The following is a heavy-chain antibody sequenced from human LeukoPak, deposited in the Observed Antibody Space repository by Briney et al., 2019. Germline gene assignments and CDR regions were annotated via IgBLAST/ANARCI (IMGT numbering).Heavy chain of an antibody. CDR3: ARQAGVPAAYDY. CDR2: INHSGST. J-gene: IGHJ4*02. CDR1: GGSFSGYY. D-gene: IGHD1-1*01. V-gene: IGHV4-34*01. Sequence: SETLSLTCAVYGGSFSGYYWSWIRQPPGKGLEWIGEINHSGSTDYNPSLKSRVTISVDTSKNQFSLKLSSVTAADTAVYYCARQAGVPAAYDYWGQGTLVTVSS.